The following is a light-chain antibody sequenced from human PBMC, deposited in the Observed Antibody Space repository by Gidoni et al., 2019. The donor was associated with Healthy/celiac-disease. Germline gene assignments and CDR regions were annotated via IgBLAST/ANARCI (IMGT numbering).Light chain of an antibody. Sequence: DIVMTKSPDSRAVSLGERATINCKSSQSVLYSSNNKNYLAWYQQKPGQPPKLLIYWASTRESGVPDRFSGSGSGTDFTLTISSLQAEDVAVYYCQQYYSTPRTFGQGTKVEIK. CDR1: QSVLYSSNNKNY. J-gene: IGKJ1*01. CDR3: QQYYSTPRT. V-gene: IGKV4-1*01. CDR2: WAS.